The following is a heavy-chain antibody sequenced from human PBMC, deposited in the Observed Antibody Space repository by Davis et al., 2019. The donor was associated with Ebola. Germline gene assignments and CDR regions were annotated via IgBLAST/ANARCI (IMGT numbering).Heavy chain of an antibody. CDR2: VYFRGNT. CDR1: GGPFTSGSYF. V-gene: IGHV4-39*01. CDR3: AVETSGGSPYYFDS. Sequence: PSETLSLTCTVSGGPFTSGSYFWGWIRQPPGKGLEWIGSVYFRGNTYYNPSLKNRVTISVDTSKNLVSLKLTSVTAADTAVYYCAVETSGGSPYYFDSWGQGTLVTVSS. J-gene: IGHJ4*02. D-gene: IGHD5-24*01.